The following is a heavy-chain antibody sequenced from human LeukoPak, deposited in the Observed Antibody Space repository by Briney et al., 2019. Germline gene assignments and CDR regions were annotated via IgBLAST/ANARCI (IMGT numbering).Heavy chain of an antibody. CDR3: AKDLTTGTLSFDY. Sequence: GGSLRLSCAASGFTVSSNYMSWVRQAPGKGLEWVSVIYSGGSTYYADSVKGRFTISRDNSKNTLYLQMNSLRAEDTAVYYCAKDLTTGTLSFDYWGQGTLVTVSS. CDR2: IYSGGST. V-gene: IGHV3-66*01. J-gene: IGHJ4*02. CDR1: GFTVSSNY. D-gene: IGHD1-1*01.